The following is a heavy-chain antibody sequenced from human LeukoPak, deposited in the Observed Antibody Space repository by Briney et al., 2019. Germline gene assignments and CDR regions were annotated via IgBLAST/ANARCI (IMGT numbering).Heavy chain of an antibody. J-gene: IGHJ6*03. D-gene: IGHD4-11*01. CDR1: GFTFSDYY. CDR2: ISSSGSTT. Sequence: PGGSLRLSCAASGFTFSDYYMSWIRQAPGKGLEWVSYISSSGSTTYYADSVKGRFTISRDNAKNSLYLQMNSLRAEDTAVYYCARAPGYSNYVYYYYMDVWGKGTTVTVSS. CDR3: ARAPGYSNYVYYYYMDV. V-gene: IGHV3-11*04.